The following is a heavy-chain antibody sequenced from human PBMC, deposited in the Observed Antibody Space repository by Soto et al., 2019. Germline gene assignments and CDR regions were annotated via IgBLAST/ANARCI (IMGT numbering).Heavy chain of an antibody. V-gene: IGHV3-15*01. CDR3: TTEAIDYYDSSGYSRY. D-gene: IGHD3-22*01. J-gene: IGHJ4*02. Sequence: MSWVRQAPGKGLEWVGRIKSKTDGGTTDYAAPVKGRFTISRDDSKNTLYLQMNSLKTEDTAVYYCTTEAIDYYDSSGYSRYWGQGTLVTVSS. CDR2: IKSKTDGGTT.